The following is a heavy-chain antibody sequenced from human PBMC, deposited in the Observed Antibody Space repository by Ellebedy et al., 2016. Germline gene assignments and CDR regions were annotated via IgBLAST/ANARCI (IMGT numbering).Heavy chain of an antibody. CDR3: AKQAHRGYCSSTSCYGGMDV. CDR1: GYTFTSYD. V-gene: IGHV1-8*01. CDR2: MNPNSGNT. J-gene: IGHJ6*02. Sequence: ASVKVSXXASGYTFTSYDINWVRQATGQGLEWMGWMNPNSGNTGYSQKFQGRVTITRDTSASTAYMELSSLRAEDTAVYYCAKQAHRGYCSSTSCYGGMDVWGQGTTVTVSS. D-gene: IGHD2-2*01.